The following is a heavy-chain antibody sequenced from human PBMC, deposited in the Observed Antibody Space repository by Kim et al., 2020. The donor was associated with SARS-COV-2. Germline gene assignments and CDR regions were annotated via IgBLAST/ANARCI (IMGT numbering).Heavy chain of an antibody. V-gene: IGHV4-39*01. Sequence: SETLSLTCTVSGGSISTTNYFWGWIRQPPGKGLEWIATISYSGSTYNNPSLKSRVTISVDTSKNQFSLKLSSVTAADTAVYYCARPPRGISRRTFDIWGQGTMVTVSS. CDR3: ARPPRGISRRTFDI. D-gene: IGHD3-3*01. J-gene: IGHJ3*02. CDR2: ISYSGST. CDR1: GGSISTTNYF.